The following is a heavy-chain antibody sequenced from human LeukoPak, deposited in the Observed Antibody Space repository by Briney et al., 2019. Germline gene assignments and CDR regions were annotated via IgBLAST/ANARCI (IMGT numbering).Heavy chain of an antibody. V-gene: IGHV4-39*01. CDR2: IYYSGST. CDR1: EGTLSGYF. CDR3: ARSSYYDSSGYLDAFDI. D-gene: IGHD3-22*01. J-gene: IGHJ3*02. Sequence: NPSETLSLTCAVYEGTLSGYFWSWVRQPPGKGLEWIGSIYYSGSTYYNPSLKSRVTISVDTSKNQFSLKLSSVTAADTAVYYCARSSYYDSSGYLDAFDIWGQGTMVTVSS.